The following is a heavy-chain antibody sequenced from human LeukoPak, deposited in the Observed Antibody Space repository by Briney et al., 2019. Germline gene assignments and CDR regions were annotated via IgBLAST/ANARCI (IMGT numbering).Heavy chain of an antibody. CDR2: IDPSDSYT. Sequence: GESLKISCEGSGYSFTSYWITWVRQMPGKGLEWMGRIDPSDSYTNYSPSFQGHVTISADKSFSTAYLQWSSLKASDTAIYYCARRGCSTTSCPFDYWGQGTLDTVSS. V-gene: IGHV5-10-1*01. CDR1: GYSFTSYW. CDR3: ARRGCSTTSCPFDY. D-gene: IGHD2-2*01. J-gene: IGHJ4*02.